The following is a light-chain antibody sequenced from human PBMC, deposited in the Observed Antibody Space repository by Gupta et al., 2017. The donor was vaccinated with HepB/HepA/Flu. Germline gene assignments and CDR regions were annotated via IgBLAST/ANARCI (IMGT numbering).Light chain of an antibody. J-gene: IGKJ5*01. V-gene: IGKV1-33*01. CDR1: QDFSTY. CDR3: QQYNTRIT. Sequence: IQMTWSPSFLSASVGDRVTITRHASQDFSTYLNWYQQKAGKAPKLLIYDASKLETGVPSRFRGSGSGTYFTFTINSLEAEDIATYYCQQYNTRITLGQGPRME. CDR2: DAS.